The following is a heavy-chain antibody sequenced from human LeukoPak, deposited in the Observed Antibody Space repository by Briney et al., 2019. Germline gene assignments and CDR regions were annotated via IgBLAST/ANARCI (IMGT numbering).Heavy chain of an antibody. Sequence: PGGSLRLSCAASGFTFSTFAMIWVRQPPGKGLEWVSSIFPSGGEIHYADSVRGRFTISRDNSKSTLSLQMNSLRAEDTAIYYCAKGPVVTFDIWGQGTMVTVSS. D-gene: IGHD2-15*01. V-gene: IGHV3-23*01. CDR1: GFTFSTFA. CDR2: IFPSGGEI. J-gene: IGHJ3*02. CDR3: AKGPVVTFDI.